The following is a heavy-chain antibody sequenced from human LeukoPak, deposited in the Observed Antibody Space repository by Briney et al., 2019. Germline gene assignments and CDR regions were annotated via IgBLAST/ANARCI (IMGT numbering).Heavy chain of an antibody. CDR1: GGSFSGYY. CDR2: INHSGST. CDR3: ARGLTIRD. D-gene: IGHD3-10*01. J-gene: IGHJ4*02. Sequence: SETLSLTCAVCGGSFSGYYWSWIRQPPGKGLEWIGEINHSGSTNYNPSLKSRVTISVDTSKNQFSLKLSSVTAADTAVYYCARGLTIRDWGQGTLVTVSS. V-gene: IGHV4-34*01.